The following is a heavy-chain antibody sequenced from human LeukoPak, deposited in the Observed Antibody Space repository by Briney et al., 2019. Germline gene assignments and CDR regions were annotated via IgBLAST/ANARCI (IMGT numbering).Heavy chain of an antibody. D-gene: IGHD3-10*01. CDR3: AKPYYYGSRSYMDY. J-gene: IGHJ4*02. Sequence: PGGSLRLSCAASGFTFSSYAMNWVRQAPGKGLEWVSGINSAGGGTHYADSVKGRFTISRDNAQNSLFLELNSLRGEDTAVYYCAKPYYYGSRSYMDYWGQGTLVTVSS. CDR2: INSAGGGT. CDR1: GFTFSSYA. V-gene: IGHV3-23*01.